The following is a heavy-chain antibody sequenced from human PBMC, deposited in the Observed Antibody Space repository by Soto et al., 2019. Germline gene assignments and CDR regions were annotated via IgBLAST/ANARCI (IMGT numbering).Heavy chain of an antibody. J-gene: IGHJ4*02. V-gene: IGHV4-30-4*01. CDR3: ARGPSGDKVDY. D-gene: IGHD7-27*01. CDR1: DDSMSIGYAY. Sequence: LCLAYTDPDDSMSIGYAYWGWCRKSPNKGLEGTGNIYDGGSTYNNPSLTSRVTISGDTSKNQFSLQLRSVTAADTAVYCCARGPSGDKVDYWGQGTHVTVS. CDR2: IYDGGST.